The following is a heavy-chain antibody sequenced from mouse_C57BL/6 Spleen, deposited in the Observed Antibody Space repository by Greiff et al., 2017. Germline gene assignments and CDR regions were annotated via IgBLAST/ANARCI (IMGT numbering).Heavy chain of an antibody. CDR3: ARVYFYYYAMDY. CDR1: GFTFSDYY. Sequence: EVMLVESEGGLVQPGRSMKLSCTASGFTFSDYYMAWVRQVPEKGLEWVANINYDGSSTYYLDSLKSRFIISRDNAKNILYLQMSSLKSEDTATYYCARVYFYYYAMDYWGQGTSVTVSS. CDR2: INYDGSST. J-gene: IGHJ4*01. V-gene: IGHV5-16*01. D-gene: IGHD2-1*01.